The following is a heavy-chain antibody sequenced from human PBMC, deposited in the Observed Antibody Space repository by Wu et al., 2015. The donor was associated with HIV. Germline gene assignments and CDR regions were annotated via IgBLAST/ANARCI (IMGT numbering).Heavy chain of an antibody. V-gene: IGHV1-24*01. D-gene: IGHD5-18*01. CDR3: ARNTDSVATSLYSLGV. J-gene: IGHJ6*02. Sequence: HVQLFQSGAVMRKPGASVKVSCKVFGNSLNKLSMNWVRQAPGRGLEWMGGFDPEDGKILYAQKFQGRVTLSTDELKTTAYMELSSLKSEDTGVYYCARNTDSVATSLYSLGVWGQGTVVTVSS. CDR2: FDPEDGKI. CDR1: GNSLNKLS.